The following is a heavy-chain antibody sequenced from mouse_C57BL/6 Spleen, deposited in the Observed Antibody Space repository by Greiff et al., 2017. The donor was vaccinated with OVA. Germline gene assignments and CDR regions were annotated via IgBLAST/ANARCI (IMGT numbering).Heavy chain of an antibody. D-gene: IGHD2-5*01. J-gene: IGHJ3*01. V-gene: IGHV5-9-1*02. Sequence: EVKLQESGEGLVKPGGSLKLSCAASGFTFSSYALSWVRQPPEKRLAWVAYISSGGDYLYYADTVKGRFPISRDNARNTLYLQMSSLKSEDTAMYYCTRNSNYLAWFAYWGQGTLVTVSA. CDR1: GFTFSSYA. CDR3: TRNSNYLAWFAY. CDR2: ISSGGDYL.